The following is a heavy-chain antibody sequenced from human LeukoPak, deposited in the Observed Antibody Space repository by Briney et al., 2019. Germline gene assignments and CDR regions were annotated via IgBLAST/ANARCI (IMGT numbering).Heavy chain of an antibody. V-gene: IGHV1-18*01. CDR3: ARARDFWSGYYLTYYCYMDV. J-gene: IGHJ6*03. D-gene: IGHD3-3*01. CDR1: GYTFTSYG. Sequence: ASVKVSCKASGYTFTSYGISWVRQAPGQGLEWMGWISAYNGNTNYAQKLQGRVTMTTDTSTSTAYMELGSLRSDDTAVYYCARARDFWSGYYLTYYCYMDVWGKGTTVTVSS. CDR2: ISAYNGNT.